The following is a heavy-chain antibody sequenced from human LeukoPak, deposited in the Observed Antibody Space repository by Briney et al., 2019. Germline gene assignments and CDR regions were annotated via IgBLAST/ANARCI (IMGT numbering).Heavy chain of an antibody. V-gene: IGHV4-59*01. CDR1: GGSISTDY. CDR2: VSFGGGT. D-gene: IGHD2-15*01. Sequence: SETLFLTCTVSGGSISTDYWSWIRQPPGKGLDWIGYVSFGGGTNYNPSLKSRVITSADTSKNQFSLNLTSVTAADTAVYYCVRASVESGGAFDIWGQGTMVTVSS. J-gene: IGHJ3*02. CDR3: VRASVESGGAFDI.